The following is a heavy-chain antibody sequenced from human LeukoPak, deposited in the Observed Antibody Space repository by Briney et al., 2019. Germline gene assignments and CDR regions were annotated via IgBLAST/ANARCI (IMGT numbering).Heavy chain of an antibody. CDR2: ISGRGGST. J-gene: IGHJ4*02. CDR3: AKDPRGSSSWYLFFDY. Sequence: PGGSLRLSCAASGFTFSSYAMSWVRQAPGKGLEWVSAISGRGGSTYYADSVKGRFTISRDNSKNTMYLHMNSLRAEDTAVYYCAKDPRGSSSWYLFFDYWGQGTLVTVSS. D-gene: IGHD6-13*01. CDR1: GFTFSSYA. V-gene: IGHV3-23*01.